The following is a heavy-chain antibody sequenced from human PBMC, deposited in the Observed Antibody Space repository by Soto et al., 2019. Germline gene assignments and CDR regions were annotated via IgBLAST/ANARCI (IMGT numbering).Heavy chain of an antibody. CDR1: GDSVSSNSAA. CDR3: ERGAGRGYCSGNTCYSPYNYYGMDG. D-gene: IGHD2-15*01. CDR2: TYYRTKWYD. J-gene: IGHJ6*02. Sequence: SQTLSLTCAISGDSVSSNSAAWNWVRQSLSRGLEWLGRTYYRTKWYDDYAVSVKSRITISPDTSKYQFSLHLKSVTPENTVVYYCERGAGRGYCSGNTCYSPYNYYGMDGWGQGTTVTVSS. V-gene: IGHV6-1*01.